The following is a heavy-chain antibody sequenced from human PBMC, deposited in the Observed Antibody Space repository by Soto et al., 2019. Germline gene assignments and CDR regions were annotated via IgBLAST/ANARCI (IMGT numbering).Heavy chain of an antibody. V-gene: IGHV3-23*01. CDR1: GFTFRNYV. Sequence: GGSLRLSCAASGFTFRNYVMSWVRQPPGGGLEWVSALTGDSYTTYYADSVKGRFTISRDNSKSTLYLQMNSLRAEDTARYYCAKGSSGGRPYYFDYWGQGGLLTVSS. CDR2: LTGDSYTT. CDR3: AKGSSGGRPYYFDY. J-gene: IGHJ4*02. D-gene: IGHD2-15*01.